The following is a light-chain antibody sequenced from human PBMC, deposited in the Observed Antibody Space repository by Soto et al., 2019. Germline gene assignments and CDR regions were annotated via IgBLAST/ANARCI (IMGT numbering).Light chain of an antibody. CDR3: QQRSNWPPIT. V-gene: IGKV3-11*01. CDR2: DAS. CDR1: QSVSSY. Sequence: EIVLTQSPATLSLSQGEKDTHSCRASQSVSSYLAWYQQKPGQAPRLLIYDASNRATGIPARFSGSGSGTDFTLTISSLEPEDFAVYYCQQRSNWPPITFGQGTRL. J-gene: IGKJ5*01.